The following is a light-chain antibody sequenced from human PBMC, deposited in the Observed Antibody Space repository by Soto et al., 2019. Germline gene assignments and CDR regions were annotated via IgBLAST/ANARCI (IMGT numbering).Light chain of an antibody. Sequence: QSVLTQPRSVSASPGQSVTISCTGTSSDVGGYNYVSWYQQHPGKAPKVVVYDVTKRPSGVPDRFSGSKSGNTASLTISGLQAEDEADYYCCSYAGSSNVFGTGTKLTVL. CDR2: DVT. J-gene: IGLJ1*01. CDR1: SSDVGGYNY. CDR3: CSYAGSSNV. V-gene: IGLV2-11*01.